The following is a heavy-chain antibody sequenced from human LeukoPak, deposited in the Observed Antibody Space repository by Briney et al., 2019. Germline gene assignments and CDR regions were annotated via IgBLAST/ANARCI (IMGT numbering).Heavy chain of an antibody. V-gene: IGHV4-39*01. Sequence: PSETLSLTCTVSGDSISSSNYYWAWVRQPPGEGLEWIGSIYYSGNTYYGPSLKSRVTISVDTSKNQFSLNLNSVTAADTAVYYCARHRHAPDFEYWGQGTLVTVSS. CDR2: IYYSGNT. CDR3: ARHRHAPDFEY. CDR1: GDSISSSNYY. J-gene: IGHJ4*02.